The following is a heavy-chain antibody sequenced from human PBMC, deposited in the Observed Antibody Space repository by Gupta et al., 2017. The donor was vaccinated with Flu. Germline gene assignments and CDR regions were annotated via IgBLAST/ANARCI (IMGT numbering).Heavy chain of an antibody. CDR3: AREGRYSGLVD. CDR2: KKQDGSKK. D-gene: IGHD5-12*01. V-gene: IGHV3-7*01. CDR1: GFACGTYW. J-gene: IGHJ4*02. Sequence: LQPVASVGGWVQGGEHLSRACAACGFACGTYWVSWVRQAAGKGLEGVANKKQDGSKKYYVDNVKGRFTIPQDNAKNSLFLQMNSLNAEDTAVYYCAREGRYSGLVDWGQGTLVTVSS.